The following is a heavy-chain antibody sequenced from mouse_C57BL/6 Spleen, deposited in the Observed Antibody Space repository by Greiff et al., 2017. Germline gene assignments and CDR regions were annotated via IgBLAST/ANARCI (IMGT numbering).Heavy chain of an antibody. CDR2: IRSKSNNYAT. Sequence: EVQLVESGGGLVQPKGSLKLSCAASGFSFNTYAMNWVRQAPGKGLEWVARIRSKSNNYATYYADSVKDRFTISRDDSESMLYLQMNHLKTEDTAMYYCVRHEGFSYYAMDYWGQGTSVTVSA. V-gene: IGHV10-1*01. CDR3: VRHEGFSYYAMDY. J-gene: IGHJ4*01. CDR1: GFSFNTYA.